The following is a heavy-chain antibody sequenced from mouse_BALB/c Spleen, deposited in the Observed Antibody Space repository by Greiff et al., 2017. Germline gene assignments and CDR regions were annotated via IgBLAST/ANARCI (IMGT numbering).Heavy chain of an antibody. V-gene: IGHV2-9*02. Sequence: QVQLKESGPGLVAPSQSLSITCTVSGFSLTSYGVHWVRQPPGKGLEWLGVIWAGGSTNYNSALMSRLSISKDNSKSQVFLKMNSLQTDDTAMYYCARDRAYYGSSFDYWGQGTTLTVSS. CDR2: IWAGGST. D-gene: IGHD1-1*01. CDR3: ARDRAYYGSSFDY. CDR1: GFSLTSYG. J-gene: IGHJ2*01.